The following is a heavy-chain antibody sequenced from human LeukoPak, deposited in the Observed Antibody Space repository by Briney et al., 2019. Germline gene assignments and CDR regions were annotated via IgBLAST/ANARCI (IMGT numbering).Heavy chain of an antibody. CDR2: IIPIFGTA. J-gene: IGHJ5*02. CDR1: GGTFSSYA. D-gene: IGHD3-16*02. CDR3: ARELPRYDYVWGSYRWGSLSWFDP. V-gene: IGHV1-69*06. Sequence: ASVKVSCKASGGTFSSYAISWVRQAPGQGLEWMGGIIPIFGTANYAQKFQGRVTITADKSTSTAYMELSSLRSEDTAVYYCARELPRYDYVWGSYRWGSLSWFDPWGQGTLVTVSS.